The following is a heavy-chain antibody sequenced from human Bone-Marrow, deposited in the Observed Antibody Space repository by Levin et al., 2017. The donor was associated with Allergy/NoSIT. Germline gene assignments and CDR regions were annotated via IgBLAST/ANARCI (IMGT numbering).Heavy chain of an antibody. CDR3: ARDHITIFSLYFDY. J-gene: IGHJ4*02. Sequence: GGSLRLSCAASGFTFSSHSMNWVRQAPGKGLEWVSYISTTSSTIYYADSVKGRFTISRDNAKNSLSLQMNSLRDEDTAVYYCARDHITIFSLYFDYWGPGTLVTVSS. D-gene: IGHD3-9*01. CDR2: ISTTSSTI. CDR1: GFTFSSHS. V-gene: IGHV3-48*02.